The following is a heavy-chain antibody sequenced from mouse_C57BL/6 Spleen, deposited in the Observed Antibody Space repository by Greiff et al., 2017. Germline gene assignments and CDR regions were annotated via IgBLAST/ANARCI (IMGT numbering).Heavy chain of an antibody. CDR3: ARDGNYEGCAY. CDR2: IHPNSGCT. J-gene: IGHJ3*01. CDR1: GYTFTSYG. V-gene: IGHV1-64*01. Sequence: QVQLQQPGAELVKPGASVKLSCKASGYTFTSYGMHWVKQRPGQGLEWIGMIHPNSGCTNYNEKFKSKVTLTVAKSSRPAYMQLSSLTSEEAAVYCCARDGNYEGCAYWGQGTLVTVSA. D-gene: IGHD2-1*01.